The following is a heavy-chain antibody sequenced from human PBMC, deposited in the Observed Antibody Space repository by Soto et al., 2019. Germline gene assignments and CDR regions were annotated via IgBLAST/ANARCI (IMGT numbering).Heavy chain of an antibody. CDR2: INPNSGGT. J-gene: IGHJ4*02. D-gene: IGHD3-3*01. Sequence: ASVKVSCKASGYPFTGYYMHWVRQAPGQGLEWMGWINPNSGGTNYAQKFQGRVTMTRDTSISTAYMELSRLRSDDTAVYYCASVLGFFFEGGMFDYWGQGTLGTVSS. V-gene: IGHV1-2*02. CDR1: GYPFTGYY. CDR3: ASVLGFFFEGGMFDY.